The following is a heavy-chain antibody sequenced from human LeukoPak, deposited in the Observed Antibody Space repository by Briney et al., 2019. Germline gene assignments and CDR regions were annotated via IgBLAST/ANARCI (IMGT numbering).Heavy chain of an antibody. D-gene: IGHD3-22*01. CDR2: IYYSGST. V-gene: IGHV4-59*01. Sequence: SETLSLTCTVSGGSISSYYWSWIRQPPGKGLEWIGYIYYSGSTNYNPSLKSRVTISVDTSKNQFSLKLSSVTAADTAVYYCARVTGYMIEDYFDYWGQGTLVIVSS. CDR1: GGSISSYY. CDR3: ARVTGYMIEDYFDY. J-gene: IGHJ4*02.